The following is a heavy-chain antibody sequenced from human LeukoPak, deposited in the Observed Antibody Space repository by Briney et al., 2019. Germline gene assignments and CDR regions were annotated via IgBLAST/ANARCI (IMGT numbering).Heavy chain of an antibody. CDR1: GGTFSSYA. J-gene: IGHJ3*02. D-gene: IGHD4-23*01. CDR3: ARDYGGNLDAFDI. CDR2: IIPIFGTA. Sequence: GSSVKVSCKASGGTFSSYAISWVRQAPGQGLEWMGGIIPIFGTANYAQKFQGRVTITADESTSTAYMELSSLRSEDTAVYYCARDYGGNLDAFDIWGQVTMVTVSS. V-gene: IGHV1-69*01.